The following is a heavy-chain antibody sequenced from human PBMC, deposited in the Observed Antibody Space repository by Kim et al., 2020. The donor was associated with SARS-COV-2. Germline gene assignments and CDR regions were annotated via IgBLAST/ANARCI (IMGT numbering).Heavy chain of an antibody. Sequence: SETLSLTCAVSGGSISSSNWWSWVRQPPGKGLEWIGEIYHSGSTNYNPSLKSRVTISVDKSKNQFSLKLSSVTAADTAVYYCARAGPITGSYTAGRYFDYWGQGTLVTVSS. D-gene: IGHD3-10*01. CDR1: GGSISSSNW. J-gene: IGHJ4*02. CDR2: IYHSGST. CDR3: ARAGPITGSYTAGRYFDY. V-gene: IGHV4-4*02.